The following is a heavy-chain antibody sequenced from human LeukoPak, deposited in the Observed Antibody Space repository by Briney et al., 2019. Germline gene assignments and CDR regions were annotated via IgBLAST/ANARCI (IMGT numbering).Heavy chain of an antibody. CDR2: INHSGST. Sequence: SETLSLNCAVYGGTFSGYHWRWIRQPPGKGLEWIGEINHSGSTNYNPSLKSRVTISVDTSKNQFSLKLSSVTAADTVVYYCARWEPLWYAFDIWGQGTMVTVSS. CDR1: GGTFSGYH. V-gene: IGHV4-34*01. J-gene: IGHJ3*02. D-gene: IGHD5-18*01. CDR3: ARWEPLWYAFDI.